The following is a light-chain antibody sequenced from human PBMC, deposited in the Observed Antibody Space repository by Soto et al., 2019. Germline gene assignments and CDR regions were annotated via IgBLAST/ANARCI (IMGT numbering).Light chain of an antibody. CDR1: SSNIGAGYD. V-gene: IGLV1-40*01. CDR2: GNS. J-gene: IGLJ2*01. CDR3: QSYDSSLSGWV. Sequence: QSVLTQPPSVSGAPGQRVTISCTGSSSNIGAGYDVHWYRHFPGTAPKLLILGNSNRPSGVPDRFSGSKSGTSASLAITGLQAEDEADYYCQSYDSSLSGWVFGGGTQLTVL.